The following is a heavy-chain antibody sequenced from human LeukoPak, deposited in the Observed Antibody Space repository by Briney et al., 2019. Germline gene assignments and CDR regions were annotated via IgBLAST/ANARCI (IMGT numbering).Heavy chain of an antibody. CDR2: IYTSGST. D-gene: IGHD5-24*01. V-gene: IGHV4-4*07. J-gene: IGHJ4*02. CDR1: GGSISSYY. Sequence: PSETLTLTCTVSGGSISSYYWSWIRQPAGKGLEWIGRIYTSGSTNYNPSLKGRVTMSVDTAKNQFSLKLSTVTAADTAVYYCARSRWRQSFDYWGQGTLVNGSS. CDR3: ARSRWRQSFDY.